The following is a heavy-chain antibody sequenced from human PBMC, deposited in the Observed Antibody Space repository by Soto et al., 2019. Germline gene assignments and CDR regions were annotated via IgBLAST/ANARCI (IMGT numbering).Heavy chain of an antibody. CDR1: GYTFTGYY. V-gene: IGHV1-2*04. J-gene: IGHJ3*02. Sequence: EASVKVSCKASGYTFTGYYMHWVRQAPGQGLEWMGWINPNSGGTNYAQKFQGWVTMTRDTSISTAYMELSRLRSDDTAVYYCARVSTPYSSSWFHAFDIWGQGTMVTVSS. D-gene: IGHD6-13*01. CDR3: ARVSTPYSSSWFHAFDI. CDR2: INPNSGGT.